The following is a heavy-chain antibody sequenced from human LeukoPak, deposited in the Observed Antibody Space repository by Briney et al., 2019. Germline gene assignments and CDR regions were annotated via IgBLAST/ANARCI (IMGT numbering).Heavy chain of an antibody. CDR1: GFTFSSYD. D-gene: IGHD1-26*01. V-gene: IGHV3-13*01. CDR2: IGTAGDT. J-gene: IGHJ4*02. Sequence: AGSLRLSCAASGFTFSSYDMHWVRQATGKGLEWVSAIGTAGDTYYPGSVKGRFTISRENAKNSLYLQMNSLRAEDTAVYYCARVHSGSYGKGAFDYWGQGTLVTVSS. CDR3: ARVHSGSYGKGAFDY.